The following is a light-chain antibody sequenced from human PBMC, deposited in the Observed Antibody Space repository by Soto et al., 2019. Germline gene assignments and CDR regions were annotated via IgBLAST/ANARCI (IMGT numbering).Light chain of an antibody. J-gene: IGKJ1*01. CDR1: QSISSW. CDR3: QQYPWT. CDR2: DAS. V-gene: IGKV1-5*01. Sequence: DIQMTQSPSTLSASVGDRVTITCRASQSISSWLAWYQQKPGKAPKLLIYDASSLESGVPSRVSGSGSGTEFTLTISSLQPDDFATYYCQQYPWTFGQGTKVEIK.